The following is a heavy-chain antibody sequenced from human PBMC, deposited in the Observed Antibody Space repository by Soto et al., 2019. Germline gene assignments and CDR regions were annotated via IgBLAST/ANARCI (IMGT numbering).Heavy chain of an antibody. J-gene: IGHJ6*02. Sequence: GASVKVSCKVSGYTLTELSMHWVRLAPGQGLEWMGAIIPVFGTPNYAQKFQDRVTITADESTTTVYMEVRSLTSEDTAVYYCARGDATKIVVTTYYGMDVWGQGTTVTVSS. CDR2: IIPVFGTP. CDR1: GYTLTELS. CDR3: ARGDATKIVVTTYYGMDV. V-gene: IGHV1-69*13. D-gene: IGHD3-22*01.